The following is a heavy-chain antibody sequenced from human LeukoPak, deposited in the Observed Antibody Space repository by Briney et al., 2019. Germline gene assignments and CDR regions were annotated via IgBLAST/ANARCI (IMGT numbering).Heavy chain of an antibody. Sequence: SRTLSLTCTVSGGSISSGGYYWSWIRQPPGKGLEWIGYIYYSGSTYYNPSLKSRVTISVDTSKNQFSLKLSSVTAADTAVYYCARAAPSPPNYDSSGYYLGTWGQGTLVTVSS. J-gene: IGHJ4*02. CDR2: IYYSGST. CDR3: ARAAPSPPNYDSSGYYLGT. V-gene: IGHV4-30-4*08. D-gene: IGHD3-22*01. CDR1: GGSISSGGYY.